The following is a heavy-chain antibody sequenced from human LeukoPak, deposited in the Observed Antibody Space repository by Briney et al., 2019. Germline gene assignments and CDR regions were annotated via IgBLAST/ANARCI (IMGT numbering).Heavy chain of an antibody. V-gene: IGHV3-30*02. CDR2: IRSDGSDK. J-gene: IGHJ4*02. Sequence: GGSLRLSCAASGFTFSSYGMHWVRQAPGKGLDWVAFIRSDGSDKYYADSVKGRSTISRDNSKNTLYLQMNSLRAEDTAVYYCAKVDYGDYVPFIDYWGQGTLVTVSS. D-gene: IGHD4-17*01. CDR1: GFTFSSYG. CDR3: AKVDYGDYVPFIDY.